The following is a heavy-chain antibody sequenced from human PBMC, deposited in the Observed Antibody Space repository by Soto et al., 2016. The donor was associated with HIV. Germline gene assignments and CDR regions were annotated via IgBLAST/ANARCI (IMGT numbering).Heavy chain of an antibody. D-gene: IGHD2-21*02. V-gene: IGHV4-61*01. J-gene: IGHJ5*02. CDR2: MYYTGST. CDR3: ARGPVTALNNWFDP. Sequence: QVQLQESGPGLVKPSETLSLTCTVSGGSVSRDSYYWSWIRQPPGKGLEWIGYMYYTGSTDYNPSLKSRVTISVDTSKNQFSLKLRSVTAADTAVYYCARGPVTALNNWFDPGAREPWSPSPQ. CDR1: GGSVSRDSYY.